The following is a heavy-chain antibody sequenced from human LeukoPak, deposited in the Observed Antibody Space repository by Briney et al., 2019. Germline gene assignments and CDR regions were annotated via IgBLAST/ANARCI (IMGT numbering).Heavy chain of an antibody. J-gene: IGHJ4*02. CDR1: GYTFTNYA. D-gene: IGHD3-9*01. V-gene: IGHV1-2*02. Sequence: ASVKVSCKASGYTFTNYAMNWVRQAPGQGLEWMGWINPNSGGTNYAQKFQGRVTMTRDTSISTAYMELSRLRSDDTAVYYCAQGILTGYWRDWGQGTLVTVSS. CDR3: AQGILTGYWRD. CDR2: INPNSGGT.